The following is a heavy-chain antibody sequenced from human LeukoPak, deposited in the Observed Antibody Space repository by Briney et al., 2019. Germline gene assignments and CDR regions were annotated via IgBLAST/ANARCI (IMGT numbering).Heavy chain of an antibody. CDR2: INHSGST. CDR3: AGGGKSIAAAGTVFDY. V-gene: IGHV4-34*01. D-gene: IGHD6-13*01. CDR1: GGSFSGYY. Sequence: SETLSLTCAVYGGSFSGYYWSWIRQPPGKGLEWIGEINHSGSTNYNPSLKSRVTISVDTSKNQFSLKLSSVTAADTAVYYCAGGGKSIAAAGTVFDYWGQGTLVTVSS. J-gene: IGHJ4*02.